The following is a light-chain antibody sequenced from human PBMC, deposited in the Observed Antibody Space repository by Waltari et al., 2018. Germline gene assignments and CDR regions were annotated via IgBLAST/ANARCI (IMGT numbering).Light chain of an antibody. CDR2: KDT. V-gene: IGLV3-25*03. CDR1: ALTKQY. J-gene: IGLJ2*01. Sequence: SYEVTQPPSVSVSPGQTARITCSGDALTKQYAYWYQQKPGQAPVLVIYKDTERPSGIPERFSGSSSGTTVTLTISGVQAEDEADYYCQSADSRGTYVVFGGGTKLTVL. CDR3: QSADSRGTYVV.